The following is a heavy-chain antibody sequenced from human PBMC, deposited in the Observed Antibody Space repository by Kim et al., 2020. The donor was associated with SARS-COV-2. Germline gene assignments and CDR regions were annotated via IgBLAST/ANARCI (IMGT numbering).Heavy chain of an antibody. CDR1: GGSISSYY. J-gene: IGHJ4*02. CDR3: ARVVVDGDYHHDY. D-gene: IGHD4-17*01. Sequence: SETLSLTCTVSGGSISSYYWSWIRQPPGKGLEWIGYIYYSGSTNYNPSLKSRVTISVDTSKNQFSLKLSSVTAADTAVYYCARVVVDGDYHHDYWGQGTLVTVSS. V-gene: IGHV4-59*01. CDR2: IYYSGST.